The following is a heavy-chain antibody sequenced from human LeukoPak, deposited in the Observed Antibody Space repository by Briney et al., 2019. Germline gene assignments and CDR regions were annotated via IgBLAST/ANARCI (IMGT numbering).Heavy chain of an antibody. CDR1: GFTFSSYW. J-gene: IGHJ4*02. CDR2: INTDSSNI. Sequence: PGGSLRLSCAASGFTFSSYWMHWVRQAPGTGLAWVSRINTDSSNIYYADSVKGRFTISGDNAKNSLYLKMNSLRAEDTAVYYCARDPDNESMVPFDYWGQGTLVTVSS. D-gene: IGHD3-10*01. V-gene: IGHV3-21*01. CDR3: ARDPDNESMVPFDY.